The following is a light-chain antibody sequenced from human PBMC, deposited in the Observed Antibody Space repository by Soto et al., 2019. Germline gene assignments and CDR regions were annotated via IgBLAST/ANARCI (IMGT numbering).Light chain of an antibody. CDR1: QSLKALV. Sequence: EIVLTQSPGTLSLSPGERATLSCRASQSLKALVLAWYQVKPGQAPRLLFYGASSRATGIPDRFIGSGSGTDFTLTITGLEPEDFAVYYCQQFHISRTFGQGTKVDIK. CDR3: QQFHISRT. V-gene: IGKV3-20*01. CDR2: GAS. J-gene: IGKJ1*01.